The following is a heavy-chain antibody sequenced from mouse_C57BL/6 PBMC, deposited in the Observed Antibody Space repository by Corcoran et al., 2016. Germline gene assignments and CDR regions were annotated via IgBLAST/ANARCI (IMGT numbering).Heavy chain of an antibody. V-gene: IGHV1-80*01. CDR3: ARTPHYYAMDY. CDR2: IYPGDGDT. Sequence: QVQLQQSGAELVKPGASVKISCKASGYAFSSYWMNWVKQRSGKGLEWIGQIYPGDGDTNYNGKLKGKATLTADKSSSTAYMQLSSLTSEDSAVYFCARTPHYYAMDYWGQGTSVTVSS. J-gene: IGHJ4*01. CDR1: GYAFSSYW.